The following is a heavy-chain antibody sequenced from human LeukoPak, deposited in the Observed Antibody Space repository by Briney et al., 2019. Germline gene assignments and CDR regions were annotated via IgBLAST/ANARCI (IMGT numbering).Heavy chain of an antibody. CDR2: IYYSGTT. CDR3: ARGLAAREFDP. D-gene: IGHD6-25*01. CDR1: GGSISSGGYY. J-gene: IGHJ5*02. V-gene: IGHV4-39*07. Sequence: SETLSLTCTVSGGSISSGGYYWSWIRQHPGKGLEWIESIYYSGTTYYNPSLKSRVTISVDTSKNQFSLRLNSVTAADTAVYYCARGLAAREFDPWGQGTLVTVSS.